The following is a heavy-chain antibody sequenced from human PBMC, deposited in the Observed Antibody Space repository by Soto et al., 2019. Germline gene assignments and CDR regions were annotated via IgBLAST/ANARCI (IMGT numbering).Heavy chain of an antibody. J-gene: IGHJ3*02. CDR3: ARVWGGAFDI. D-gene: IGHD3-10*01. V-gene: IGHV4-59*01. CDR2: IYYSGST. Sequence: SKTLSLTCTVSDGSISSYYWSWIRQPPGKGLEWIGYIYYSGSTNYNPSLKSRVTISVDTSKNQFSLKLSSVTAADTAVYYCARVWGGAFDIWGQGTMVTVSS. CDR1: DGSISSYY.